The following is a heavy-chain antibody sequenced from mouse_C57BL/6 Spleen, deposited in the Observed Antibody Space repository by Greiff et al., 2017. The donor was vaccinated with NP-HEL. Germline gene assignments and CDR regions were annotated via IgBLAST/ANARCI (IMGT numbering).Heavy chain of an antibody. D-gene: IGHD1-1*02. CDR1: GYTFTEYT. J-gene: IGHJ3*01. CDR2: FYPGSGSI. V-gene: IGHV1-62-2*01. Sequence: VQGVESGAELVKPGASVKLSCKASGYTFTEYTIHWVKQRSGQGLEWIGWFYPGSGSIKYNEKFKDKATLTADKSSSTVYMELSRLTSEDSAVYFCARHEEGGPWFAYWGQGTLVTVSA. CDR3: ARHEEGGPWFAY.